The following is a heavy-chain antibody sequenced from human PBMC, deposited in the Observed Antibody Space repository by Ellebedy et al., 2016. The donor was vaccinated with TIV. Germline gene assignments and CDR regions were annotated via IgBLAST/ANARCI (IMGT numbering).Heavy chain of an antibody. CDR1: GGSISSGDYY. CDR3: ARAANYYDSFGAHRKYYGMDV. V-gene: IGHV4-30-4*01. CDR2: IFYSGST. J-gene: IGHJ6*02. D-gene: IGHD3-22*01. Sequence: MPSETLSLTCTVSGGSISSGDYYWSWLRQPPGKGLEWSVYIFYSGSTYYNLSLESRVTMSVDTSKNQFSLKLSSVTAADTAVYYCARAANYYDSFGAHRKYYGMDVWGQGTTVTVSS.